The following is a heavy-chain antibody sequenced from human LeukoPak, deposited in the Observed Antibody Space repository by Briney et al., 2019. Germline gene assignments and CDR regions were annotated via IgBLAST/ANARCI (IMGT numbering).Heavy chain of an antibody. CDR1: GYTFTSYG. D-gene: IGHD6-13*01. J-gene: IGHJ6*03. Sequence: ASVKVSCKASGYTFTSYGISWVRQAPGQGLEWMGWISAYNGNTNYAQKLQGRVTMTTDTSTSTAYMELRSLRSGDTAVYYCAGEAIAAAGRGFNYYYYYMDVWGKGTTVTVSS. CDR2: ISAYNGNT. CDR3: AGEAIAAAGRGFNYYYYYMDV. V-gene: IGHV1-18*01.